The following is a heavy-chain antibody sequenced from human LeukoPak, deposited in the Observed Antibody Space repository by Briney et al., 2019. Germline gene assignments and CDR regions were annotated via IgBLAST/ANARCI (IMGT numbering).Heavy chain of an antibody. CDR2: IKQDGSEK. J-gene: IGHJ4*02. V-gene: IGHV3-7*01. Sequence: PGGSLRLSCAASGLTFSSYEMNWVRQAPGKGLEWVANIKQDGSEKYYVDSVKGRFTISRDNAKNSLYLQMNSLRAEDTAIYYCVGGSGYWGQGTLVTVSS. CDR3: VGGSGY. CDR1: GLTFSSYE. D-gene: IGHD5-12*01.